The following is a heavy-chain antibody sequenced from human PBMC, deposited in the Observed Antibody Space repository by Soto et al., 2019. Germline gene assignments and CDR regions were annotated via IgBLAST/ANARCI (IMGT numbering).Heavy chain of an antibody. Sequence: QVQLVESGGGVVQPGRSLRLSCAASGFTFSSYGMHWVRQAPGKGLEWVAVIWYDGSNKYYADSVNGRFTISRDNSKNTLYLQMNSLRAEDTAVYYCARVGYYDSSGYFDYWGQGTLFTVSS. CDR1: GFTFSSYG. CDR3: ARVGYYDSSGYFDY. J-gene: IGHJ4*02. CDR2: IWYDGSNK. D-gene: IGHD3-22*01. V-gene: IGHV3-33*01.